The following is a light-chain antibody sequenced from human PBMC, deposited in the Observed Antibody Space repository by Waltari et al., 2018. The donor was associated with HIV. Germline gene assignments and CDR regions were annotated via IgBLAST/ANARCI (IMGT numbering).Light chain of an antibody. CDR3: AAWDDTLYGL. CDR2: SNN. Sequence: QSVLTQPPSASGTPGQSVTISCSGSSSNIGNYPVNWYHQVPGTAPKLVIYSNNQRPSGVPDRFSGSQSGTSASLAISALRSEDEGDYYCAAWDDTLYGLFGGGTKLTVL. CDR1: SSNIGNYP. V-gene: IGLV1-44*01. J-gene: IGLJ2*01.